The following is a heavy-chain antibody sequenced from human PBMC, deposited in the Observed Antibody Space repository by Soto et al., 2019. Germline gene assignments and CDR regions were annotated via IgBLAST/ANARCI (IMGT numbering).Heavy chain of an antibody. CDR2: ISYDGSNK. J-gene: IGHJ4*02. V-gene: IGHV3-30-3*01. CDR1: GFTFSSYA. Sequence: QVQLVESGGGVVQPGRSLRLSCAASGFTFSSYAMHWVRQAPGKGLEWVAVISYDGSNKYYADSVKGRFTISRDNSKNTLYLQMNSLRAEDTAGYYCARDLSMGLPDYWGQGTLVTVSS. D-gene: IGHD3-10*01. CDR3: ARDLSMGLPDY.